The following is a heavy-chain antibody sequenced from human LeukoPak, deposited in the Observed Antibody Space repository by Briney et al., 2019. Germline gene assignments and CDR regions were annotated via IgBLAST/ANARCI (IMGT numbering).Heavy chain of an antibody. V-gene: IGHV1-69*04. J-gene: IGHJ5*02. D-gene: IGHD7-27*01. CDR2: IIPILGIA. CDR1: GGTFSSDA. CDR3: ARDHRLTGARGNWFDP. Sequence: SVKVSCKASGGTFSSDAISWVRQAPGQGLEWMGRIIPILGIANYAQKFQGRVTITADKSTSTAYMELSSLRSEDTAVYYCARDHRLTGARGNWFDPWGQGTLVTVSS.